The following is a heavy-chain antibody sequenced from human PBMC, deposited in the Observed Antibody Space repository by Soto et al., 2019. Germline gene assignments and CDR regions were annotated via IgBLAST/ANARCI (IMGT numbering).Heavy chain of an antibody. V-gene: IGHV3-48*01. J-gene: IGHJ5*02. CDR1: GFTFSSQN. CDR2: IGSSSSPI. Sequence: GGSLRLSCVASGFTFSSQNMNWVRQAPGKGPEWLSYIGSSSSPINYADSVKGRFTISRDNAKNSLYLQMNSLRAEDTAVYYCARGLGSSWFFLWGQGTLVTVSS. D-gene: IGHD6-13*01. CDR3: ARGLGSSWFFL.